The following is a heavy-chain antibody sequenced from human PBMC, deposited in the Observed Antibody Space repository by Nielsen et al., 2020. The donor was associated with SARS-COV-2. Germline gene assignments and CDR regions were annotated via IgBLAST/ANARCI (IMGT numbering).Heavy chain of an antibody. CDR2: ISGSGGST. V-gene: IGHV3-23*01. J-gene: IGHJ6*03. CDR3: ARGEAYYYYIDV. D-gene: IGHD1-26*01. CDR1: GFTFSSYA. Sequence: GESLKISCAASGFTFSSYAMSWVRQAPGKGLEWVSAISGSGGSTYYADSVKGRFTISRDNSKNTLYLQMNSLRAEDTAVYYCARGEAYYYYIDVWGKGTTVTVSS.